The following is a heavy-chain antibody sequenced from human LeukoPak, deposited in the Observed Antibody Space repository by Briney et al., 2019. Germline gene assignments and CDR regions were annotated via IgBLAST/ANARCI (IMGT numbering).Heavy chain of an antibody. CDR2: IYYSGST. D-gene: IGHD6-13*01. J-gene: IGHJ6*03. CDR3: ARGGYSSSRDYYYYYMDV. V-gene: IGHV4-59*08. CDR1: GGSISSYY. Sequence: PSETLSLTCTVSGGSISSYYWSWIRQPPGKGLEWIGYIYYSGSTNYNNPSLKSRVTISVDTSKNQFSLKLSSVTAADTAVYYCARGGYSSSRDYYYYYMDVWGKGTTVTVSS.